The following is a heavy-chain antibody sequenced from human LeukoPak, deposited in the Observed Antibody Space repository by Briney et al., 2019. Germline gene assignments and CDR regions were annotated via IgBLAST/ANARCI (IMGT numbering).Heavy chain of an antibody. CDR2: FGTGGDT. V-gene: IGHV3-13*04. CDR1: GFTFSNYD. Sequence: GESLKISCAASGFTFSNYDMHWVRQAAGRGLEWVSAFGTGGDTYYPGSVKGRFTISREDAKNSLYLQMNSLRAGDTAVYYCARGGWSHNNRYFDLWGRGTLVTVSS. CDR3: ARGGWSHNNRYFDL. D-gene: IGHD6-19*01. J-gene: IGHJ2*01.